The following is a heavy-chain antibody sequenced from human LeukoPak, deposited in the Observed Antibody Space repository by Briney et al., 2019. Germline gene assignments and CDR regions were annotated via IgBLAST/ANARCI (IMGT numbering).Heavy chain of an antibody. J-gene: IGHJ6*03. D-gene: IGHD2-2*01. V-gene: IGHV4-34*01. CDR3: ARGGPYCSSTSCYAAGDYYYYYMDV. Sequence: SETLSLTCAVYGGSFSGYYWSWIRQPPGKGLEWIGEINHSGSTNYNPSLKSRVTISVDTSKNQFSLKLSSVTAADTAVYYCARGGPYCSSTSCYAAGDYYYYYMDVWGKGTTVTISS. CDR2: INHSGST. CDR1: GGSFSGYY.